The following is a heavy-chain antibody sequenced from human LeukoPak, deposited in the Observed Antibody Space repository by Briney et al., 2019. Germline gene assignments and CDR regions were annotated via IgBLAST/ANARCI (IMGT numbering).Heavy chain of an antibody. CDR2: INGYNGYT. D-gene: IGHD3-9*01. J-gene: IGHJ3*02. V-gene: IGHV1-18*04. Sequence: GASVKVSCKASGYTFTGYYMHWVRQAPGQGLEWMGWINGYNGYTNYGQNLQGRLTMTTDTSTSTAYMELRSLRSDDTAVYYCARDMVILSGYYYAFDIWGQGTLVTVSS. CDR3: ARDMVILSGYYYAFDI. CDR1: GYTFTGYY.